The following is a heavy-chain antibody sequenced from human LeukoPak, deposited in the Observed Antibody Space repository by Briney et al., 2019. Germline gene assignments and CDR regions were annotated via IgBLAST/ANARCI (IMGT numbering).Heavy chain of an antibody. CDR2: INPASGAT. J-gene: IGHJ3*02. D-gene: IGHD2-15*01. V-gene: IGHV1-2*02. CDR1: GYTFTDSF. Sequence: ASVKVSCETSGYTFTDSFIHWVRQAPGQGLEWMGWINPASGATDFAQKFQGRVTMTRDTSISTVYMEMTTLRSDDTAVYYCARGRIFDIWGPRDNGHRLL. CDR3: ARGRIFDI.